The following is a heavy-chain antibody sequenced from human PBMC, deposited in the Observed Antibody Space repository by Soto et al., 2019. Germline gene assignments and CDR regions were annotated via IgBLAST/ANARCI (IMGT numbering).Heavy chain of an antibody. V-gene: IGHV4-30-2*01. CDR3: ARLPGP. CDR1: GGSISSGGYS. D-gene: IGHD7-27*01. CDR2: IYHSGST. Sequence: QLQLQESGSGIVKHSQTLSLTCAVSGGSISSGGYSCSWIRQPPGKGLEWIGYIYHSGSTYYNPSHKSRVTISVDRSKNQFSLKLSSVTAADTAVYYCARLPGPWGQGTLVTVSS. J-gene: IGHJ5*02.